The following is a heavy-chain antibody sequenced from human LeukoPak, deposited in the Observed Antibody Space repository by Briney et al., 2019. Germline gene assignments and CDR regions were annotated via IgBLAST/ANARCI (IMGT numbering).Heavy chain of an antibody. J-gene: IGHJ4*02. Sequence: PSETLSLTCAVSGGSISSGGYSWSWIRQPPGKGLEWIGYIYHSGSTYYNPSLKSRVTISVDTSKNQFSLKLSSVTAADTAVYYCARGLDYDSSGYYDYWGQGTLVTVSS. CDR3: ARGLDYDSSGYYDY. CDR1: GGSISSGGYS. D-gene: IGHD3-22*01. V-gene: IGHV4-30-2*05. CDR2: IYHSGST.